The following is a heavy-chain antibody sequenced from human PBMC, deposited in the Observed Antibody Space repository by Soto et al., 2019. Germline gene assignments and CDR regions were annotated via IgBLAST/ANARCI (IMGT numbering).Heavy chain of an antibody. Sequence: GGSLRLSCSASGFTFSTYDVHWVRQAPGKGLEFVAGISPIGVSTYYVDSVKGRSTISRDNSKNTLYLQMSSLRPDDTAVYYCVKLTDYWGQGTLVTVSS. J-gene: IGHJ4*02. CDR2: ISPIGVST. V-gene: IGHV3-64D*06. D-gene: IGHD3-9*01. CDR1: GFTFSTYD. CDR3: VKLTDY.